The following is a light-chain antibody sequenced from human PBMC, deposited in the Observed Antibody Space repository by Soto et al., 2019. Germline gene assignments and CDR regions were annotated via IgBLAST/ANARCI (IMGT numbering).Light chain of an antibody. Sequence: QSVLTQPASVSGSPGQSITISCTGTSSDVGGYNYVSWYQQHPGKAPKLMISEVSNRPSGVSNRFSGSKSGNTASLTISGLQAADEADCYCGPYTYNSTISVFVFGTKLTV. CDR2: EVS. CDR3: GPYTYNSTISV. CDR1: SSDVGGYNY. J-gene: IGLJ1*01. V-gene: IGLV2-14*01.